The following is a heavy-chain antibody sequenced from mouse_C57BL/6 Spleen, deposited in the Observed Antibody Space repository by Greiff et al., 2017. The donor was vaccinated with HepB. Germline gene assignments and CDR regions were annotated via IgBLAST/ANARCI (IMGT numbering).Heavy chain of an antibody. V-gene: IGHV3-6*01. CDR2: ISYDGSN. CDR1: GYSITSGYY. CDR3: ASAY. Sequence: EVQVVESGPGLVKPSQSLSLTCSVTGYSITSGYYWNWIRQFPGNKLEWMGYISYDGSNNYNPSLKNRISITCDTSKNQFFLKLNSVTTEDTATYYCASAYWGQGTLVTVSA. J-gene: IGHJ3*01.